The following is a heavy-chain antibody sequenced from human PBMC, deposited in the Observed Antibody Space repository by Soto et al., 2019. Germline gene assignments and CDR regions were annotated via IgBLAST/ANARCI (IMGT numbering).Heavy chain of an antibody. V-gene: IGHV4-59*01. Sequence: SETLSLTCTVSGGSISSYYWSWIRQPPGKGLERIGYIYYSGSTNYNPSLKSRVTISVDTSKNQFSLKLSSVTAADTAVYYCARGGSPWYYMDVWGKGTTVTVSS. CDR1: GGSISSYY. CDR2: IYYSGST. D-gene: IGHD3-10*01. J-gene: IGHJ6*03. CDR3: ARGGSPWYYMDV.